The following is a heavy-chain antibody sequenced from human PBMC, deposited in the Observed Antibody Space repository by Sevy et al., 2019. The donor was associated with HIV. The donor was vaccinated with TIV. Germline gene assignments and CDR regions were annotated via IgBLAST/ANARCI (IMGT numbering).Heavy chain of an antibody. Sequence: GESLKISCKASGYKFTTYWIGWARQMPGKGLEWMGMIYPRDSDTRYSPSFQGQVPISADRSINTADLQWSSLKALDTSMYFCARHVDMNTLIGGLYYFDSWGQGTLVTVSS. J-gene: IGHJ4*02. CDR1: GYKFTTYW. CDR3: ARHVDMNTLIGGLYYFDS. V-gene: IGHV5-51*01. D-gene: IGHD3-16*01. CDR2: IYPRDSDT.